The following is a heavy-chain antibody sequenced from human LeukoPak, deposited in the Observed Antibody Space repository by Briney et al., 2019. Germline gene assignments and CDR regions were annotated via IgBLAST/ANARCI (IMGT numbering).Heavy chain of an antibody. CDR1: GFTFSTYT. CDR2: LSGSSASI. J-gene: IGHJ2*01. Sequence: HPGGSLILSCAASGFTFSTYTMHWVRQAPGKGLEWVSCLSGSSASIYHADSVKGRFTISRDNAKNSLYLQMNTLRDEDTAVYYCARLGVGGLRYFDLWGRGTLVTVSS. D-gene: IGHD3-16*01. CDR3: ARLGVGGLRYFDL. V-gene: IGHV3-48*02.